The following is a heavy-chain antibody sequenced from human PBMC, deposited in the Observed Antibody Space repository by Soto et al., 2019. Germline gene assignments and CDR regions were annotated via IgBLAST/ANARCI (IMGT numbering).Heavy chain of an antibody. CDR2: MYNTGST. J-gene: IGHJ4*02. D-gene: IGHD3-22*01. Sequence: SETLSLTCTVSGGSISSYYWSWIRQPPGKGLEWIGYMYNTGSTIYNPSLKSRVTISVDTSKNQFSLKLNSVTAADTAVYYCARVGVDYDSTGHDFYYFDYWGQGALVTVS. V-gene: IGHV4-59*01. CDR1: GGSISSYY. CDR3: ARVGVDYDSTGHDFYYFDY.